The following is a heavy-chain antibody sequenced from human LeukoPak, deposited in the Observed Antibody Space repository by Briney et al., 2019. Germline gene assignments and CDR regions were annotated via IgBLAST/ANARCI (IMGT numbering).Heavy chain of an antibody. CDR3: ARRYCSSTSCYGDYGMDV. J-gene: IGHJ6*02. Sequence: SETLSLTCTASGGSISSSSYYWGWIRQPPGKGLEWIGSIYYSGSTYYNPSLKSRVTISVDTSKNQFSLKQSSVTAADTAVYYCARRYCSSTSCYGDYGMDVWGQGTTVTVSS. V-gene: IGHV4-39*01. D-gene: IGHD2-2*01. CDR1: GGSISSSSYY. CDR2: IYYSGST.